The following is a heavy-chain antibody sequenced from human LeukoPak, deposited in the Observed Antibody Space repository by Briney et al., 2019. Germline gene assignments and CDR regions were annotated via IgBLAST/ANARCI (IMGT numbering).Heavy chain of an antibody. CDR2: ISGSGGST. Sequence: GGSLRLSCAASGFTFSNYAMSWARQAPGKGLEWVSAISGSGGSTYYADSVKGRFTISRENSTNTLYLQMNSLRAEDTAVYYCTKGTIWLPFDYWGQGTLVTVSS. CDR1: GFTFSNYA. D-gene: IGHD5-18*01. V-gene: IGHV3-23*01. CDR3: TKGTIWLPFDY. J-gene: IGHJ4*02.